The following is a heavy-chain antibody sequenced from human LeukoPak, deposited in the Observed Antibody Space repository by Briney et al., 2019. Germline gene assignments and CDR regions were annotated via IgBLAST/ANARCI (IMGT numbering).Heavy chain of an antibody. J-gene: IGHJ4*02. Sequence: SGGSLRLSCAASGFTFSSYDMSWVRQAPGKGLEWVSGINKNGGGTYYADSVKGRFTMSRDNSKNTLFLQMNSLRAEDTAVYCCAKVTWSSSGSDYWGQGTLVTVSS. D-gene: IGHD6-19*01. CDR3: AKVTWSSSGSDY. CDR2: INKNGGGT. CDR1: GFTFSSYD. V-gene: IGHV3-23*01.